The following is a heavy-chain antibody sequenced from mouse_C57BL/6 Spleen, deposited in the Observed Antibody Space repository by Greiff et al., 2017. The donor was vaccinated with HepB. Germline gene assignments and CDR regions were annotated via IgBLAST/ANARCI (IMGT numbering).Heavy chain of an antibody. CDR3: ARTDYEYYYAMDY. J-gene: IGHJ4*01. V-gene: IGHV1-26*01. D-gene: IGHD2-4*01. CDR2: INPNNGGT. CDR1: GYTFTDYY. Sequence: EVQLQQSGPELVKPGASVKISCKASGYTFTDYYMNWVKQSHGKSLEWIGDINPNNGGTSYNQKFKGKATLTVDKSSSTAYMELSSLTSEDSAVYYCARTDYEYYYAMDYWGQGTSVTVSS.